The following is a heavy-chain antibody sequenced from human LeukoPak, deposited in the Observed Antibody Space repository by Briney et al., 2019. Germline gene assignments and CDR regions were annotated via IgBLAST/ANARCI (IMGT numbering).Heavy chain of an antibody. Sequence: PGGSLRLSCAASGFTFSSYTMNWVRQAPGKGLEWVSSMSSSGSYIYYAVSVKGRFTISRDNAKNSLYLQVNSLRAEDAAVYYCARDAYYDGSGSYYFDDWGQGTLVTVSS. CDR2: MSSSGSYI. V-gene: IGHV3-21*01. CDR3: ARDAYYDGSGSYYFDD. J-gene: IGHJ4*02. D-gene: IGHD3-10*01. CDR1: GFTFSSYT.